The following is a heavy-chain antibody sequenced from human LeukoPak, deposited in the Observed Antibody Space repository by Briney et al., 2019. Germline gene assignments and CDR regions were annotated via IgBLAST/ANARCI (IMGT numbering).Heavy chain of an antibody. V-gene: IGHV3-74*01. CDR3: ASTKWNDVSY. D-gene: IGHD1-1*01. J-gene: IGHJ4*02. Sequence: GGSLRLSCAASGFTFSSYWMHWVRQAPGKGLVWVSRIDTDGTITNYADSVKGRFTISRDNAKSTLYLQMNSLRAEDTAMYYCASTKWNDVSYWGQGTLVTVSS. CDR1: GFTFSSYW. CDR2: IDTDGTIT.